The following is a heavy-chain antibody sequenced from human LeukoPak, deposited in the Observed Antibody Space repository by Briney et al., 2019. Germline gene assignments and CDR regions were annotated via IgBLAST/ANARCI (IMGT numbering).Heavy chain of an antibody. CDR2: ISWNSGSI. J-gene: IGHJ4*02. D-gene: IGHD6-13*01. V-gene: IGHV3-9*01. Sequence: GGSLRLSCAASGFTFDDYAMHWVRQAPGKGLEWVSGISWNSGSIGYADSVKGRFTISRDNAKNSLYLQMNSLRAEDTALYYCAKDIAAAGDAGFDYWGQGTLVTVSS. CDR1: GFTFDDYA. CDR3: AKDIAAAGDAGFDY.